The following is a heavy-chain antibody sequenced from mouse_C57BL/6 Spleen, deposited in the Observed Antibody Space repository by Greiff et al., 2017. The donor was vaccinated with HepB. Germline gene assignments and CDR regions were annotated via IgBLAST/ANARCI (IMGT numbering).Heavy chain of an antibody. CDR1: GYTFTSYW. CDR3: ARGAQTAQATWFAY. J-gene: IGHJ3*01. D-gene: IGHD3-2*02. CDR2: IHPNSGST. V-gene: IGHV1-64*01. Sequence: QVQLQQPGAELVKPGASVKLSCKASGYTFTSYWMHWVKQRPGQGLEWIGMIHPNSGSTNYNEKFKSKATLTVDKSSSTAYMQLSSLTSEDSAVYYCARGAQTAQATWFAYWGKGTLVTVSA.